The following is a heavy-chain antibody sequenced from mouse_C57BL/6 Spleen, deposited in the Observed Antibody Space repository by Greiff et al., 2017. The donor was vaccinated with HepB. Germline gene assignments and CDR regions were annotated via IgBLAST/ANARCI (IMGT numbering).Heavy chain of an antibody. D-gene: IGHD2-4*01. CDR2: IYPGDGDT. Sequence: LVESGPELVKPGASVKISCKASGYAFSSSWMNWVKQRPGKGLEWIGRIYPGDGDTNYNGKFKGKATLTADKSSSTAYMQLSSLTSEDSAVYFCARRGDYDYFDYWGQGTTLTVSS. CDR1: GYAFSSSW. V-gene: IGHV1-82*01. J-gene: IGHJ2*01. CDR3: ARRGDYDYFDY.